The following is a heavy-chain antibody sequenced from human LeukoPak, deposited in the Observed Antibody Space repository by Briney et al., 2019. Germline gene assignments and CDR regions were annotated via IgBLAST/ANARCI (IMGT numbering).Heavy chain of an antibody. CDR2: XXPIFGTA. CDR3: TRTTVVVVPAAIFNWFDP. J-gene: IGHJ5*02. V-gene: IGHV1-69*06. Sequence: SVKVSCKASGGTFSSYAISWVRQAPGQGLEWMXXXXPIFGTANYAQKFQGRVTITADKSTSTAYMELSSLRSEDTAVYYCTRTTVVVVPAAIFNWFDPWGQGTLVTVSS. D-gene: IGHD2-2*02. CDR1: GGTFSSYA.